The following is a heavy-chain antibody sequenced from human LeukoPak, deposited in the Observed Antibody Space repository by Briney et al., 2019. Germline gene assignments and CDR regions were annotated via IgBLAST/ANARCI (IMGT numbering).Heavy chain of an antibody. J-gene: IGHJ3*02. V-gene: IGHV4-59*01. CDR1: GGSISSYY. CDR3: ARGWMKDAFDI. Sequence: PSETLSLTCTVSGGSISSYYWSWIRQPPGKGLEWIGYIYYSGSTNYNPSLKSRVTISVDTSKNQFSLKLSSVTAADTAVYHCARGWMKDAFDIWGQGTMVTVSS. CDR2: IYYSGST. D-gene: IGHD5-12*01.